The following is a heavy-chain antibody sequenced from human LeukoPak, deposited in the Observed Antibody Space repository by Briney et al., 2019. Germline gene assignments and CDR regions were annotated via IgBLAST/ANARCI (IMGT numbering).Heavy chain of an antibody. CDR1: GTSFSPYD. J-gene: IGHJ6*03. CDR3: ARGNSRGSGWYDYYYYYVDV. D-gene: IGHD6-13*01. V-gene: IGHV4-34*01. Sequence: PSETLSLTCAVYGTSFSPYDWSWIRQPPGKGLEWIGEINHSGSTNYNPSLKSRVTISVDTSKNQFFLNLRSVTAADTAVYFCARGNSRGSGWYDYYYYYVDVWGKGTTVTVSS. CDR2: INHSGST.